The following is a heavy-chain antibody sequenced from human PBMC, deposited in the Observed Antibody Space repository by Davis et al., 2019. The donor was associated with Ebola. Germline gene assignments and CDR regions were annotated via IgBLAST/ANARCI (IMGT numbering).Heavy chain of an antibody. CDR2: ISWNSGSI. V-gene: IGHV3-9*01. Sequence: GGSLRLSCAASGFTFADYAMHWVRQAPGKGLEWVSGISWNSGSIGYADSVKGRFTISRDNAKNSLYLQMNSLRAEDTALYYCAKDITMVRGVIDYWGQGTLVTVSS. D-gene: IGHD3-10*01. J-gene: IGHJ4*02. CDR1: GFTFADYA. CDR3: AKDITMVRGVIDY.